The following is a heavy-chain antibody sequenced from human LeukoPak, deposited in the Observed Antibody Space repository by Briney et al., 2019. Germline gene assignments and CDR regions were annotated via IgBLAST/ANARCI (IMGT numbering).Heavy chain of an antibody. J-gene: IGHJ4*02. Sequence: SVKVSCKASGGTFSSYAISWVRQAPGQGLEWMGRIIPILGIANYAQKFQGRVTITVDKSTSTAYMELSSLRSEDTAVYYCATRFRPWELPLWDGYYFDYWGQGTLVTVSS. D-gene: IGHD1-26*01. CDR1: GGTFSSYA. CDR3: ATRFRPWELPLWDGYYFDY. CDR2: IIPILGIA. V-gene: IGHV1-69*04.